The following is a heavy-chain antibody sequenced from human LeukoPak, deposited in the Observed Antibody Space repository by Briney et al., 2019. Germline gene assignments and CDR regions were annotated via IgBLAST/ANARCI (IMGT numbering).Heavy chain of an antibody. D-gene: IGHD1-26*01. Sequence: GGSLRLSCAASGFTFSSYWMSWVRQAPGKGLEWVANIKQDGSEKLYVDSAKGRFTISRDNAKNSLYLQMNSLRVEDTAVYYCARDLPVVGAPGFDYWGQGTLVTVSS. CDR2: IKQDGSEK. J-gene: IGHJ4*02. CDR1: GFTFSSYW. CDR3: ARDLPVVGAPGFDY. V-gene: IGHV3-7*01.